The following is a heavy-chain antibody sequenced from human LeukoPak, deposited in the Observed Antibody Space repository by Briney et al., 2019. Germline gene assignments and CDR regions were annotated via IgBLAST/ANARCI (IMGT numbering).Heavy chain of an antibody. J-gene: IGHJ4*02. CDR1: GGTFSSYA. CDR2: IIPIFGTA. D-gene: IGHD3-10*01. CDR3: AREYYYGSGSHGVDY. V-gene: IGHV1-69*13. Sequence: SVKVSCKASGGTFSSYAISWVRQAPGQGLEWMGGIIPIFGTAIYAQKFQGRVTITADESTSTAYMELSSLRSEDTAVYYCAREYYYGSGSHGVDYWGQGTLVTVSS.